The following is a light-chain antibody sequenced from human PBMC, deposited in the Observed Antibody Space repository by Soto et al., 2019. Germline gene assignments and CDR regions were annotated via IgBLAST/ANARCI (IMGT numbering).Light chain of an antibody. Sequence: ELVLTQSPGTLSLSPGERATLSCRASQSVSSSYLDWYQQKPGQAPRLLLYDSSSTATAIPDRFSGSWSGTYFSLTISRLEPEDFAVYCCQQYGDSPRTFGQGTKVEIK. CDR3: QQYGDSPRT. CDR1: QSVSSSY. CDR2: DSS. V-gene: IGKV3-20*01. J-gene: IGKJ1*01.